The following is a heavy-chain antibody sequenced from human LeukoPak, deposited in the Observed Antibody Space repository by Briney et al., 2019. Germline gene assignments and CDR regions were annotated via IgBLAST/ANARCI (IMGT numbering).Heavy chain of an antibody. J-gene: IGHJ4*02. Sequence: SVKVSCKASGYTFTSYYMHWVRQAPGQGLEWMGRIIPILGIANYAQKFQGRVTITADKSTSTAYMELSSLRSEDTAVYYCARDNPNYCSGGSCYETPFDYWGQGTLVTVSS. CDR3: ARDNPNYCSGGSCYETPFDY. V-gene: IGHV1-69*04. CDR1: GYTFTSYY. D-gene: IGHD2-15*01. CDR2: IIPILGIA.